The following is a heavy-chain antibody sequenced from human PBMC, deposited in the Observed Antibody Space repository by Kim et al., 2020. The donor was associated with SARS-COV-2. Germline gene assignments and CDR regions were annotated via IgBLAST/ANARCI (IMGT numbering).Heavy chain of an antibody. Sequence: SVKVSCKASGGTFSSYAISWVRQAPGQGLEWMGGIIPIFGTANYAQKFQGRVTITADESTSTAYMELSSLRSEDTAVYYCARDGVYSSGWDVWGQGTTVTVSS. V-gene: IGHV1-69*13. J-gene: IGHJ6*02. D-gene: IGHD6-19*01. CDR2: IIPIFGTA. CDR3: ARDGVYSSGWDV. CDR1: GGTFSSYA.